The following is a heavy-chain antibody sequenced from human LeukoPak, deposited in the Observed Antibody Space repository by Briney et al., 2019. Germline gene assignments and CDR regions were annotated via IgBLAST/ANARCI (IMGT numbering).Heavy chain of an antibody. CDR1: GFTFSSHW. Sequence: GGSLRLSCAASGFTFSSHWMNWVRQAPGKGLEWVANIKEDGSEKYYVDSVKGRFTISRDNAKNSLCLQMNSLRDEDTAVYYCVRVWRGDCHDYWGQGTLVTVSS. CDR2: IKEDGSEK. J-gene: IGHJ4*02. CDR3: VRVWRGDCHDY. D-gene: IGHD2-21*01. V-gene: IGHV3-7*02.